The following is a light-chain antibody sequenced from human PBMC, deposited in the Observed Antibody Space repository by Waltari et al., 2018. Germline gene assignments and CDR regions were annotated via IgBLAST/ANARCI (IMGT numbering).Light chain of an antibody. CDR1: QNMSTY. CDR2: AAS. Sequence: DIQLTQSPSSLSASVGDRVTITCRASQNMSTYLNWYQQKPGKAPNVLIYAASSLQSGVPLRFSGSGSGTHFTLTINSLQPEDFATYYCQQSYTTPRTFGQGTNLQIK. CDR3: QQSYTTPRT. V-gene: IGKV1-39*01. J-gene: IGKJ2*01.